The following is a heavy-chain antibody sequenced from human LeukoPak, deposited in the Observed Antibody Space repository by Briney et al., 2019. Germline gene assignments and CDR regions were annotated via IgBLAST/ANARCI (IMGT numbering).Heavy chain of an antibody. J-gene: IGHJ4*02. CDR3: AKDLPAYCSGGSCYIG. CDR2: ISGSGGST. Sequence: PGGSLRLSCAASGFTFSSYAMSWVRQAPGKGLEWVSAISGSGGSTYYADSVKGRFTISRGNSKNTLYLQMNSLRAEDTAVYYCAKDLPAYCSGGSCYIGWGQGTLVTVSS. V-gene: IGHV3-23*01. D-gene: IGHD2-15*01. CDR1: GFTFSSYA.